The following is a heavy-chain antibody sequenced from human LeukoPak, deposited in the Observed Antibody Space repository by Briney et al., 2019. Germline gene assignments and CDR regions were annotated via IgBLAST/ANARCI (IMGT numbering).Heavy chain of an antibody. D-gene: IGHD3-22*01. CDR2: IIPIFGTA. J-gene: IGHJ4*02. CDR3: ARGDSSGYSSFDY. V-gene: IGHV1-69*05. CDR1: GGTFSSYA. Sequence: SVKVSCKASGGTFSSYAISWVRQAPGQGLEWMGGIIPIFGTANYAQKFQGRVTITTDESTSTAYTELSSLRSEDTAVYYCARGDSSGYSSFDYWGQGTLVTVSS.